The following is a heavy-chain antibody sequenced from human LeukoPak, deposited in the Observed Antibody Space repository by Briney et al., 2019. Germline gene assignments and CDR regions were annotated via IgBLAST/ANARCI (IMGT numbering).Heavy chain of an antibody. V-gene: IGHV4-59*01. CDR2: IYYSGST. CDR3: ARGEQLGNFDY. CDR1: GGSISSYY. J-gene: IGHJ4*02. Sequence: PSETLSLTCTVSGGSISSYYWSWIRQPPGKGLEWIGYIYYSGSTNYNPSLKSRVTISVDTSKNQFSLKLSSVTAADTAVYYCARGEQLGNFDYWGQGTLVTVSS. D-gene: IGHD6-6*01.